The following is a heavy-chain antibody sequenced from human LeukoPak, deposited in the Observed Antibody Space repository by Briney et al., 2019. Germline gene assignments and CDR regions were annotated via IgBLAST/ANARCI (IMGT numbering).Heavy chain of an antibody. J-gene: IGHJ6*03. CDR3: ARELGYCSSTSCYEGNMDV. CDR2: IKQDGSEK. V-gene: IGHV3-7*01. CDR1: GFIFSSYW. D-gene: IGHD2-2*01. Sequence: GGSLRLSCAASGFIFSSYWMSWVRQAPGKGLEWVANIKQDGSEKYYVDSVKGRFTISRDNAKNSLYLQMNSLRAEDTAVYYCARELGYCSSTSCYEGNMDVWGKGTTVTVSS.